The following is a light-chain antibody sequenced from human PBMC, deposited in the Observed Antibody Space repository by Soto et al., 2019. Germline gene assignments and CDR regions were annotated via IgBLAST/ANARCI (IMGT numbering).Light chain of an antibody. V-gene: IGLV2-14*03. CDR3: SSYTSVNLYV. CDR2: DVS. Sequence: QSALTQPASGSGSTAQSISISCTGTRSDVGGYKHVSWYQQHPGKVPRLIIFDVSSRPSGVSHRFSGSKSGDTASLTISGLQAEDEADYYCSSYTSVNLYVFGTGTKVTVL. J-gene: IGLJ1*01. CDR1: RSDVGGYKH.